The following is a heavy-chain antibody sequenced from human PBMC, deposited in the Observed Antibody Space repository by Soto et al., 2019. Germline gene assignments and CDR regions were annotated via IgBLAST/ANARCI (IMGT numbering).Heavy chain of an antibody. D-gene: IGHD5-18*01. V-gene: IGHV5-10-1*01. CDR1: GYSFTNYW. CDR3: ARTDTADF. J-gene: IGHJ4*02. CDR2: IDPSASYS. Sequence: PGESLKISCQGSGYSFTNYWIIWVRQMPGKGLEWMGKIDPSASYSIYSPSFQGHVTFSVDKSISTVYLQWRSLKASDTAMYYCARTDTADFWGQGTLVTVSS.